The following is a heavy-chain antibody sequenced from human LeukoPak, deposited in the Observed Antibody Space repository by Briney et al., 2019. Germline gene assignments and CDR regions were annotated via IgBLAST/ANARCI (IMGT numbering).Heavy chain of an antibody. CDR1: GNYW. V-gene: IGHV3-74*01. CDR2: INSDGSWT. D-gene: IGHD2/OR15-2a*01. CDR3: VSFXETY. J-gene: IGHJ4*02. Sequence: GGSLRLSCAASGNYWMHWVRQAPGKGLVWVSHINSDGSWTSYADSVKGRFTISKDNAKNTVYLQMSNRIAEDTAVYYCVSFXETYWGRGTLVTVSS.